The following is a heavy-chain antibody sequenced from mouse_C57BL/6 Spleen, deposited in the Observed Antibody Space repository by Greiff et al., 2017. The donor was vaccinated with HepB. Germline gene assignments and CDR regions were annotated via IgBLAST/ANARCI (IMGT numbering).Heavy chain of an antibody. CDR2: ISSGSSTI. D-gene: IGHD1-1*02. J-gene: IGHJ2*01. Sequence: EVQVVESGGGLVKPGGSLKLSCAASGFTFSDYGMHWVRQAPEKGLEWVAYISSGSSTIYYADTVKGRFTISRDNAKNTLFLQMTSLRSEDTAMYYCARNGRTPYFDYWGQGTTLTVSS. CDR3: ARNGRTPYFDY. CDR1: GFTFSDYG. V-gene: IGHV5-17*01.